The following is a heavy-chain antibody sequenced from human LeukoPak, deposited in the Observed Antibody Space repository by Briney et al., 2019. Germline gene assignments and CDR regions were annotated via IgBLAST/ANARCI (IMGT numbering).Heavy chain of an antibody. J-gene: IGHJ4*02. CDR3: ARGQSSGWSEDY. CDR1: GGSVSSGSYY. Sequence: SETLSLTCTVSGGSVSSGSYYWSWIRQPPGKGLEWIGYIYYSGSTNYNPSLKSRVTISVDTSKNQFSLKLRSVTAADTAVYYCARGQSSGWSEDYWGQGTLVTVSS. CDR2: IYYSGST. V-gene: IGHV4-61*01. D-gene: IGHD6-19*01.